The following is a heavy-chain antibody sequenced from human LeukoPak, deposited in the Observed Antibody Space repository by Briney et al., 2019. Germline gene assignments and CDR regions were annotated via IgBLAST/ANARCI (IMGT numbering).Heavy chain of an antibody. Sequence: GGSLRLSCAASGFTFSSYWMTWVRQAPGKGLEWVANINQDGSEKYYVDSVKGRFTISRDNAKNSLYLQMNSLRAEDTAVYYCARDGIAAAVDYWGQGTLVTVSS. CDR1: GFTFSSYW. CDR3: ARDGIAAAVDY. D-gene: IGHD6-13*01. V-gene: IGHV3-7*01. J-gene: IGHJ4*02. CDR2: INQDGSEK.